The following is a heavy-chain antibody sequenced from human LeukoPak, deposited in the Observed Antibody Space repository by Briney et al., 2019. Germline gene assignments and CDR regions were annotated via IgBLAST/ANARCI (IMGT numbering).Heavy chain of an antibody. V-gene: IGHV1-46*01. CDR1: GYTFTSYY. Sequence: ASVKVSCKASGYTFTSYYMHWVRQAPGQGLEWMGIINPSGGSTSYAQKLQGRVTMTTDTSTSTAYMELRSLRSDDTAVYYCARGAAAGKGDWFDPWGQGTLVTVSS. CDR3: ARGAAAGKGDWFDP. D-gene: IGHD6-13*01. CDR2: INPSGGST. J-gene: IGHJ5*02.